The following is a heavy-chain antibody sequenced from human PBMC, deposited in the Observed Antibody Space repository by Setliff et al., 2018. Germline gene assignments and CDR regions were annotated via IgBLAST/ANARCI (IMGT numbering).Heavy chain of an antibody. D-gene: IGHD3-16*01. Sequence: LSLTCTFYGGPFSDYYWGWVRQTPGKGLEWIAEINPSGTTYYIPSLKSRLTISVDTSKRQFSLKLNSVTAADTAVYYCRFWSYVYKNDYWAQGTLVTVSS. V-gene: IGHV4-34*01. J-gene: IGHJ4*02. CDR3: RFWSYVYKNDY. CDR1: GGPFSDYY. CDR2: INPSGTT.